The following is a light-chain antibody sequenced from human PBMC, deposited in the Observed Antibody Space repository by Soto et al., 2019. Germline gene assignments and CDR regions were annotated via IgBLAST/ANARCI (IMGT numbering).Light chain of an antibody. CDR1: SSDIGGYNF. V-gene: IGLV2-14*01. Sequence: QSVLTQPASVSGSPGQSITISCTGTSSDIGGYNFVCWFQQQPGRAPKLLIYEVTSRPSGVSSRFSGSKSGNTASLTISGLQAEDEGDYYCTSYTKNSPLVFGTGTKLTVL. CDR3: TSYTKNSPLV. J-gene: IGLJ1*01. CDR2: EVT.